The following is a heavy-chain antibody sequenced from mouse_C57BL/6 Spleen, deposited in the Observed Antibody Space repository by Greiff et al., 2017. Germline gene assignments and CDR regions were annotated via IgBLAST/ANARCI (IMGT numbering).Heavy chain of an antibody. V-gene: IGHV1-69*01. J-gene: IGHJ2*01. D-gene: IGHD2-2*01. CDR2: IDPSDSYT. Sequence: QVQLKQPGAELVMPGASVKLSCKASGYTFTSYWMHWVKQRPGQGLEWIGEIDPSDSYTNYNQKFKGKSTLTVDKSSSTAYMQLSSLTSEDSAVYYCARWLPCYFDYWGQGTTLTVSS. CDR1: GYTFTSYW. CDR3: ARWLPCYFDY.